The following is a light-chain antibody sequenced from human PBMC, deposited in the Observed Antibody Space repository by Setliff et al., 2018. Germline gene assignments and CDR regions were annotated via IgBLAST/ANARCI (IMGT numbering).Light chain of an antibody. CDR1: SGSVSTYYY. CDR3: VLYMGSGIWV. Sequence: QTVVTQEPSFSVSPGGTVTLTCGLSSGSVSTYYYPSWFQRTPGQAPRTLIYSTNTRSSGVPDRFSGSILGNKAALTITGAQADDESDYYCVLYMGSGIWVFGGGTKVTVL. CDR2: STN. J-gene: IGLJ3*02. V-gene: IGLV8-61*01.